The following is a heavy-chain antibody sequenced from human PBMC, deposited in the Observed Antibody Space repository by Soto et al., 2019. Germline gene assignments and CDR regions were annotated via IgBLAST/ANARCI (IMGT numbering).Heavy chain of an antibody. V-gene: IGHV3-23*01. Sequence: GGSLRLSCAASGFTFSSYAMSWVRQAPGKGLEWVSAISGSGGSTYYADSVKGRFTISRDNSKNTLYLQMNSLRAEDTAVYYCAKDRARGYSYGYREYYFDYWGQGTLVTVSS. CDR2: ISGSGGST. J-gene: IGHJ4*02. CDR3: AKDRARGYSYGYREYYFDY. D-gene: IGHD5-18*01. CDR1: GFTFSSYA.